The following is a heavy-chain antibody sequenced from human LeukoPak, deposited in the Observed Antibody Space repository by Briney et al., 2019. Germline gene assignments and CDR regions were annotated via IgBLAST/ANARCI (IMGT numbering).Heavy chain of an antibody. J-gene: IGHJ4*02. CDR1: GFTFDDCT. V-gene: IGHV3-9*01. CDR2: ISWNSGSI. CDR3: AKGLVGTTTFMDY. Sequence: GGSLRFSFAASGFTFDDCTMHWVRQAPGKGLEWVSSISWNSGSIAYADSVKGRFTISRDNAKNSLFLQMNSLRAEDTALYYCAKGLVGTTTFMDYWGQGTLVTVSS. D-gene: IGHD1-26*01.